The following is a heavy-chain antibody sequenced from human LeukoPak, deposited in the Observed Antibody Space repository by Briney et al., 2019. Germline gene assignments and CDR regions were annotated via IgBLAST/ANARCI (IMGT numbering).Heavy chain of an antibody. CDR1: GYIFTSYD. V-gene: IGHV1-8*01. Sequence: GASVKVSCKASGYIFTSYDINWVRQATGQGLEWMGWMNPNSGNTGYAQKFQGRVTMTRNTSISTAYMELSSLRSEDTAVYYCARVGYCSTTNCRSWFDPWGQGTLVTVSS. CDR3: ARVGYCSTTNCRSWFDP. D-gene: IGHD2-2*01. CDR2: MNPNSGNT. J-gene: IGHJ5*02.